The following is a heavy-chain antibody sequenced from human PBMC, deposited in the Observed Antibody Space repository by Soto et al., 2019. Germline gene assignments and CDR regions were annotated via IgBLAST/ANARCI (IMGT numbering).Heavy chain of an antibody. Sequence: GGSLRLSCTASGFAFGSHAMQWVRQAPGKGLEWVAVISSDGATKYVADSLKGRFTISRDNSESTMSLQMNNLRPEDTALYYCARSSVHIAAAGRLDLWGPGTLVTVSS. CDR2: ISSDGATK. CDR3: ARSSVHIAAAGRLDL. V-gene: IGHV3-30*14. J-gene: IGHJ5*02. CDR1: GFAFGSHA. D-gene: IGHD6-13*01.